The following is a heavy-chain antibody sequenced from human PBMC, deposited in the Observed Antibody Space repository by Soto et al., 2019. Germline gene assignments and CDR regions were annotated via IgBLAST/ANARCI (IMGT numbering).Heavy chain of an antibody. Sequence: QVQLVESGGGVVQPGRSLRLSCAASGFTFSSYGMHWVRQAPGKGLEWVAVISYDGSNKYYADSVKGRFTISRDNSKNTLYLQMNSLRAEDTAVYYCAKERLSGYSSGLYGMDVWGQGTTVTVSS. CDR1: GFTFSSYG. J-gene: IGHJ6*02. D-gene: IGHD6-19*01. CDR3: AKERLSGYSSGLYGMDV. CDR2: ISYDGSNK. V-gene: IGHV3-30*18.